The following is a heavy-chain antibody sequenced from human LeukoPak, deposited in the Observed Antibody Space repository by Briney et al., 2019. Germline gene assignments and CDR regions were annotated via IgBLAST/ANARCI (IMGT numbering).Heavy chain of an antibody. Sequence: ASVKVSCKASGYTFTSYYMHWVRQAPGQGLEWMGIINPSGGSTSYAQKFQGRVTMTRDMSTSTVYMELSSLRSEDTAVYYCARGDYGGNSGYYYYYMDVWGKGTTVTISS. CDR1: GYTFTSYY. CDR3: ARGDYGGNSGYYYYYMDV. V-gene: IGHV1-46*01. J-gene: IGHJ6*03. D-gene: IGHD4-23*01. CDR2: INPSGGST.